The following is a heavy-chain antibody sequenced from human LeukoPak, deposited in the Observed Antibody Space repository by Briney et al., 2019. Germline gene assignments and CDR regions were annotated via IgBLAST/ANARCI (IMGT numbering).Heavy chain of an antibody. V-gene: IGHV3-23*01. Sequence: GGSLRLSCAASGFTFSSYAMSWVRQAPGKGLEWVSAISGSGGGTYYAGSVKGRFTISRDNSKNTLYLQMNSLRAEDTAVYYCAKILAYCGGDCYGISAFDYWGQGTLVTVSS. CDR2: ISGSGGGT. D-gene: IGHD2-21*02. CDR1: GFTFSSYA. CDR3: AKILAYCGGDCYGISAFDY. J-gene: IGHJ4*02.